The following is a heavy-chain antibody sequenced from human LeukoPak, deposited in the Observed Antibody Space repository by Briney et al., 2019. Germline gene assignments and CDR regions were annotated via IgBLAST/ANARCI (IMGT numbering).Heavy chain of an antibody. J-gene: IGHJ4*02. CDR2: IYYSGST. CDR3: ARDRVAPAAGLDY. Sequence: SQTLSLTCTVSGGSISSGGYYWSWIRQHPGKGLEWIGYIYYSGSTYYNPSLKSRVTISVDTSKNQFSLKLSSVTAADTAVYYCARDRVAPAAGLDYWGQGTLVTVSS. CDR1: GGSISSGGYY. V-gene: IGHV4-31*03. D-gene: IGHD2-2*01.